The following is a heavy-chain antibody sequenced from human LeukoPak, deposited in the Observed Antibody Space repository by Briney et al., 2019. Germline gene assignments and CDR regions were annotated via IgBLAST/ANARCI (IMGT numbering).Heavy chain of an antibody. CDR2: ISSSVGST. Sequence: GGSLRLSCAASGFIFSSYAMIWVRQAPGKGLEWVSAISSSVGSTYYADSAKGRFTIFRDNSKNTLYLQMNSLRAEDTAVYYCARDWFEDYWGQGTLVTVSS. CDR1: GFIFSSYA. V-gene: IGHV3-23*01. J-gene: IGHJ4*02. CDR3: ARDWFEDY. D-gene: IGHD3-10*01.